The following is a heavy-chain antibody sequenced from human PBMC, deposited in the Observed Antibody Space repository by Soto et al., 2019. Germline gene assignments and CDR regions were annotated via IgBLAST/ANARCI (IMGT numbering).Heavy chain of an antibody. CDR3: ESLYSRDYYYYGMDV. CDR2: IYPGDSDT. D-gene: IGHD6-13*01. CDR1: GYSFTIYW. Sequence: HGESLKISCKGSGYSFTIYWIGWVRQRPGKGLEWMGIIYPGDSDTRYSPSFQGQVTISADKSISTAYLQMNSLRAEDTAVYYCESLYSRDYYYYGMDVWGQGTTVTVSS. J-gene: IGHJ6*02. V-gene: IGHV5-51*01.